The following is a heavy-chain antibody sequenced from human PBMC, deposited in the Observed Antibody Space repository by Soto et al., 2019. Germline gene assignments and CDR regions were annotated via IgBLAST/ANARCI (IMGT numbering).Heavy chain of an antibody. D-gene: IGHD6-13*01. Sequence: SETLSLTCTVSGGSVSSGSDYWSWIRQPPGRGLEWIGYIYNSGSTDYNTSLKSRVTISVDTSKNQFSLKLTSVAAADTAVYYCASGSSASAYIDYWGQGTQVTVSS. CDR3: ASGSSASAYIDY. CDR2: IYNSGST. CDR1: GGSVSSGSDY. V-gene: IGHV4-61*01. J-gene: IGHJ4*02.